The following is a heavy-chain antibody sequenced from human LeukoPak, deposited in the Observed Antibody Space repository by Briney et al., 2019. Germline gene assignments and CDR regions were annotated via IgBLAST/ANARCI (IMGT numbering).Heavy chain of an antibody. D-gene: IGHD1-26*01. CDR3: ARTSGRDY. CDR1: GGSISSSSYY. CDR2: IYYSGST. J-gene: IGHJ4*02. Sequence: SETLSLTCTVSGGSISSSSYYWGWIRQPPGKGLEWIGSIYYSGSTYYNPSLKSRVTISVDTSKNQFSLKLSSVTAADTAVYYCARTSGRDYWGQGTLVPSPQ. V-gene: IGHV4-39*01.